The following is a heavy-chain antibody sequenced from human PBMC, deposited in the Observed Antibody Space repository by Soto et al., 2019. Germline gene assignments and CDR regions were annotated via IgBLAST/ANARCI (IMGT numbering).Heavy chain of an antibody. D-gene: IGHD6-19*01. CDR1: GFTFSSYA. CDR2: ISGSGGST. Sequence: GGSLRLSCAASGFTFSSYAMSWVRQAPGKGLEWVSAISGSGGSTYYADSVKGRFTISRDNSKNTLYLQMSSLRSEDTAVYYCARDPLAAVAGTRLNYFDYWGQGTLVTVSS. CDR3: ARDPLAAVAGTRLNYFDY. V-gene: IGHV3-23*01. J-gene: IGHJ4*02.